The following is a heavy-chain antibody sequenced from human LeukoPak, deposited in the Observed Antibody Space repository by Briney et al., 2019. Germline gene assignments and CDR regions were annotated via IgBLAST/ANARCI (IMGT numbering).Heavy chain of an antibody. J-gene: IGHJ4*02. CDR1: GYTFTNYA. CDR2: INAGNGDT. Sequence: GASVKVSCKASGYTFTNYAMHWVRRAPGQRREGRGWINAGNGDTKYLEDFQGRVTITRDTSARTAYMELSSLSSEDMAVYYCARGSGLYQSPAGRGVFDYWGQGTLVTVSS. V-gene: IGHV1-3*03. CDR3: ARGSGLYQSPAGRGVFDY. D-gene: IGHD1-26*01.